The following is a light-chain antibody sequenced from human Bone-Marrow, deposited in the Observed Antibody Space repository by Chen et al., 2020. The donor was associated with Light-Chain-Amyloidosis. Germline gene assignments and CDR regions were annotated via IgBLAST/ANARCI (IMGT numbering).Light chain of an antibody. CDR3: QVGDRSSDRLV. CDR1: NIGSTT. CDR2: DDS. V-gene: IGLV3-21*02. J-gene: IGLJ3*02. Sequence: SYVLSQPSSVSVAPGQTATIACGGNNIGSTTVHWYQQTPGQAPLLVVYDDSDRPSGIPERLTCSNSGNTATLTMSRVEGGDGADYYGQVGDRSSDRLVFGGGTRLTGL.